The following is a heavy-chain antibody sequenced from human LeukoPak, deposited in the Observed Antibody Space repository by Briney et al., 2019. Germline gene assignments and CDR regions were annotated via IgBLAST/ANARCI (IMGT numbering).Heavy chain of an antibody. D-gene: IGHD2-21*01. V-gene: IGHV3-23*01. CDR1: GLTFSSAV. CDR2: VSGNGDMT. J-gene: IGHJ6*02. Sequence: PGGSLRLSCAASGLTFSSAVMAWVRQCPGKGLEWVASVSGNGDMTYYTDSVKGRFAISRDNSRNTLFLQLSGLTFDDTARYYCAKVDIVGSRKPCMDVWGQGTTVTVSS. CDR3: AKVDIVGSRKPCMDV.